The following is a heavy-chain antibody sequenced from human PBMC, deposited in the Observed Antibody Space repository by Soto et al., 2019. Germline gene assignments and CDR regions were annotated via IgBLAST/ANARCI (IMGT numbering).Heavy chain of an antibody. CDR2: SNWNSGII. V-gene: IGHV3-9*01. D-gene: IGHD6-13*01. CDR3: VKDESINWYSGHFRH. J-gene: IGHJ1*01. CDR1: GFTFDDYA. Sequence: GGSLRLSCAASGFTFDDYAMHCLRQVAGKGLEGVSGSNWNSGIIGYGDSVNGRFAISRDNAKNSLHLQMNRLSAEDTAFYYCVKDESINWYSGHFRHWGQGTLVTVSS.